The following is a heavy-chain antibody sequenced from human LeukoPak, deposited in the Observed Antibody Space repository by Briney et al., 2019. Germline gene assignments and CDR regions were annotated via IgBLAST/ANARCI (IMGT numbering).Heavy chain of an antibody. Sequence: SETLSLTCTVSGGSISNGDHYWSWIRQHPGKGLEWIGHIYYSGSTYYNPSLKSRGIISVETSKNQFSLKLSSVTAADTAVYYCARARTYYDFWSGYYGGYYFDYWGQGTLVTVSS. D-gene: IGHD3-3*01. CDR3: ARARTYYDFWSGYYGGYYFDY. J-gene: IGHJ4*02. CDR1: GGSISNGDHY. V-gene: IGHV4-31*03. CDR2: IYYSGST.